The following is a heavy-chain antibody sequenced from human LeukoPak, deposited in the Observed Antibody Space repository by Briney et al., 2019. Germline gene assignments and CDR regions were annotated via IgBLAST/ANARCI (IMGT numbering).Heavy chain of an antibody. Sequence: ASVKVSCKASGGTFISYAISWVRQAPGQGLEWMGGIIPIFGTANYAQKFQGRVTITADESTSTAYMELSSLRSEDTAVYYCASGGYSYGYRGNYWGQGTLVTVSS. CDR2: IIPIFGTA. D-gene: IGHD5-18*01. CDR1: GGTFISYA. J-gene: IGHJ4*02. V-gene: IGHV1-69*13. CDR3: ASGGYSYGYRGNY.